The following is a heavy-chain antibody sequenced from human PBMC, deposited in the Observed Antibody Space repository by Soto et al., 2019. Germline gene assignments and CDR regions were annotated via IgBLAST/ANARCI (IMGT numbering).Heavy chain of an antibody. J-gene: IGHJ4*02. D-gene: IGHD3-10*01. CDR1: GYTFSNYD. Sequence: QVQLVQSGAELKKPGASVKVSCKASGYTFSNYDMNWVRQATGQGPEWIGWVNPNNGDTGYAQKFQGRVTLTTDISTTTAYMDRTSLRSEDKAIYYCAKVSRKGSAIDFDYWGQGTLITVSS. CDR3: AKVSRKGSAIDFDY. CDR2: VNPNNGDT. V-gene: IGHV1-8*01.